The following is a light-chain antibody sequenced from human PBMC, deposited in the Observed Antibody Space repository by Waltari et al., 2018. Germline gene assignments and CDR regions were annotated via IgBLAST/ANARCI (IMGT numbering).Light chain of an antibody. Sequence: DIQMTQSPSSLSASVRDLVTITCRASQSISNNLHWYQQKPGKAPKLLISLASNRASGVPDRFTGSGSGTYFTLKISRVGADDVGVYYCMQALENPPTFGQGTKVEIK. CDR2: LAS. CDR3: MQALENPPT. CDR1: QSISNN. V-gene: IGKV1-39*01. J-gene: IGKJ1*01.